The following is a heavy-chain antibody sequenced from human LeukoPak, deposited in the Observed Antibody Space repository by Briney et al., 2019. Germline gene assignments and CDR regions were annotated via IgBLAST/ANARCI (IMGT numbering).Heavy chain of an antibody. CDR3: ARRRVADPFDY. V-gene: IGHV4-34*01. J-gene: IGHJ4*02. CDR2: INHSGSA. CDR1: GGSFSGYY. D-gene: IGHD2-15*01. Sequence: SETLSLTCAVYGGSFSGYYWSWIRQPPGKGLEWIGEINHSGSANYNPSLKSRVTISVDTSKNQFSLKLSSVTAADTAVYYCARRRVADPFDYWGQGTLVTVSS.